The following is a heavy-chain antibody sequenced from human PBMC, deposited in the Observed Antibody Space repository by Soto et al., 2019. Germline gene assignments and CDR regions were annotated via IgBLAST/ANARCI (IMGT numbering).Heavy chain of an antibody. CDR2: ISYDGSNK. V-gene: IGHV3-30-3*01. CDR3: ARAVYYYYGMDV. J-gene: IGHJ6*02. Sequence: QVQLVESGGGVVQPGRSLRLSCAASGFTFSSYAMHWVRQAPGKGLEWAAVISYDGSNKYYADSVKGRFTISRDNSKNTLYLQMNSLRAEDTAVYYCARAVYYYYGMDVWGQGTTVTVSS. CDR1: GFTFSSYA.